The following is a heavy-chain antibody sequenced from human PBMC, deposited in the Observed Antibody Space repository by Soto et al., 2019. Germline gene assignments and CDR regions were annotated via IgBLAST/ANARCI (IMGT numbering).Heavy chain of an antibody. CDR2: IYYSGST. Sequence: PSETLSLTCTVSGGSSSGGGYYWSWIRQHPGKGLEWIGYIYYSGSTYYNPSLKSRVTISVDTSRNQFSLKLSSVTAADTAVYYRARGVTLVRGVIHTPYFDSWGQGTLVTVSS. CDR3: ARGVTLVRGVIHTPYFDS. J-gene: IGHJ4*02. D-gene: IGHD3-10*01. V-gene: IGHV4-31*03. CDR1: GGSSSGGGYY.